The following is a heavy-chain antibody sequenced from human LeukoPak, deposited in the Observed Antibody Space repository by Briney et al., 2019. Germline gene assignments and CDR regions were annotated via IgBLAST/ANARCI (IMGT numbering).Heavy chain of an antibody. CDR1: GGSISSYY. D-gene: IGHD3-22*01. CDR2: IYYSGST. Sequence: PSETLSLTCTVSGGSISSYYWSWIRQPPGKGLEWIGYIYYSGSTNYSPSLKSRVTMSVDTSKNQFSLKLSSLTAADTAVYYCATWGGDSSGYYPHFEDWGQGTLVTVSS. CDR3: ATWGGDSSGYYPHFED. J-gene: IGHJ4*02. V-gene: IGHV4-59*01.